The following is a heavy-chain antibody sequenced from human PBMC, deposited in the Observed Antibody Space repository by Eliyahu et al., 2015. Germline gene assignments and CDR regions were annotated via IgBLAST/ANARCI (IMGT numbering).Heavy chain of an antibody. J-gene: IGHJ3*02. CDR3: AHRPESIAARADAFDI. CDR2: IYWDDDK. Sequence: QITLKESGPTLVKPTQTLTLTCTFSGFSLSTSGVGVGWIRQPPGKALEWLALIYWDDDKRYSPSLKSRLTITKDTSKNQVVLTMTNMDPVDTATYYCAHRPESIAARADAFDIWGQGTMVTVSS. V-gene: IGHV2-5*02. D-gene: IGHD6-6*01. CDR1: GFSLSTSGVG.